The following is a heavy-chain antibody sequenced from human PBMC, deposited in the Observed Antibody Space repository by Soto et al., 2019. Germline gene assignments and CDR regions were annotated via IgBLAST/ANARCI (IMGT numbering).Heavy chain of an antibody. CDR2: LYYSGST. CDR3: ARGADSSSWSFDY. J-gene: IGHJ4*02. Sequence: XETLSLTCTVSGGSISSNYWSWIRQPPGKGLEWIGYLYYSGSTNYNPSLKSRVTVSVDTSKNQFSLELSSVTAADTAVYYCARGADSSSWSFDYWGQGTLVTVSS. V-gene: IGHV4-59*01. CDR1: GGSISSNY. D-gene: IGHD6-13*01.